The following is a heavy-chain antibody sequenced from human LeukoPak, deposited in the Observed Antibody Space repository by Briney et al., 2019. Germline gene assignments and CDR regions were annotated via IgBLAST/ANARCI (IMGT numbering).Heavy chain of an antibody. CDR3: AKDPEPYYYYMDV. CDR2: ISTSGST. V-gene: IGHV4-4*07. J-gene: IGHJ6*03. Sequence: SETLSLTCTVSGGSISSYYWSWIRQPAGKGLESIGHISTSGSTNYNPSLKSRVTMPVDTSKNQFSLKLSSVTAADTAVYYCAKDPEPYYYYMDVWGKGTTVTVSS. CDR1: GGSISSYY.